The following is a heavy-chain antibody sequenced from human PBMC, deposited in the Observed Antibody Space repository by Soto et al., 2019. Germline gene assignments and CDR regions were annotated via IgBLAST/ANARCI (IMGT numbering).Heavy chain of an antibody. CDR2: TRYSESP. CDR3: ASAHGMDV. Sequence: PSETLSLTCTVSGASLSSGGYYWSWIRQHPGKGLEWIGYTRYSESPYYNPSLESRVTISLDTSKNQFSLKLTSVTAADTAVYYCASAHGMDVWGHGTTVTVSS. D-gene: IGHD3-10*01. CDR1: GASLSSGGYY. V-gene: IGHV4-31*03. J-gene: IGHJ6*02.